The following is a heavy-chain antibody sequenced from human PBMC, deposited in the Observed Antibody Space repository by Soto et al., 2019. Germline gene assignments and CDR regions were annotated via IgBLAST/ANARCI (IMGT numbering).Heavy chain of an antibody. J-gene: IGHJ3*02. Sequence: LRLSCAASGFTFSSYAMIWVRQAPVKGLEWVSAISGSGGSTYYADSVKGRFTISRDNSKNTLYLQMNSLRAEDTAVYYCAKIPAILEWVPDAFDIWGQGTMVTVSS. V-gene: IGHV3-23*01. CDR1: GFTFSSYA. D-gene: IGHD3-3*02. CDR2: ISGSGGST. CDR3: AKIPAILEWVPDAFDI.